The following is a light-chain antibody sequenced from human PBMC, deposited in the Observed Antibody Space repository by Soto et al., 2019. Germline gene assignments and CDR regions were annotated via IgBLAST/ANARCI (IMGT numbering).Light chain of an antibody. Sequence: QSALTQPASVSGSPGQSITISCTVTSSDVGGYNYVSWYQQHPGKAPKIMIYEVSNRPSGVSNRYSCSKSGNTASLTISGLQAEDEADYYYSSYTSSSSNYVFGTGTKVTVL. V-gene: IGLV2-14*01. J-gene: IGLJ1*01. CDR2: EVS. CDR3: SSYTSSSSNYV. CDR1: SSDVGGYNY.